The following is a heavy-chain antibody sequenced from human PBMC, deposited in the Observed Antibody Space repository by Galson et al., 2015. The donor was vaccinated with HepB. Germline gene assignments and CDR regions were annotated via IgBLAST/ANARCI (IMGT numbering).Heavy chain of an antibody. Sequence: SLRLSCAASGFIFSSSAMSWVRQAPGKGLEWVSGIGGSRITTYYADSVKGRFTISRDNSKNTLYLQMNSLRAEDTAVYYCARPKWATVIAFDIWGQGTMATVSS. D-gene: IGHD4-17*01. CDR3: ARPKWATVIAFDI. CDR2: IGGSRITT. CDR1: GFIFSSSA. J-gene: IGHJ3*02. V-gene: IGHV3-23*01.